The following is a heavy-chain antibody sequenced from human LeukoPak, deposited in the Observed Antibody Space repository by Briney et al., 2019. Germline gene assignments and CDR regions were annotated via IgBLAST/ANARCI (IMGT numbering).Heavy chain of an antibody. D-gene: IGHD1-26*01. Sequence: ASVRVSCKASDYTFTNYGISWVRQAPGQGLEWMGWISAYNGNTNYAQKFQGRVTITRDTSASTAYMELSSLRSEDTAVYYCARGIHSGSYYFGEYYFDYWGQGTLVTVSS. CDR1: DYTFTNYG. CDR2: ISAYNGNT. CDR3: ARGIHSGSYYFGEYYFDY. V-gene: IGHV1-18*01. J-gene: IGHJ4*02.